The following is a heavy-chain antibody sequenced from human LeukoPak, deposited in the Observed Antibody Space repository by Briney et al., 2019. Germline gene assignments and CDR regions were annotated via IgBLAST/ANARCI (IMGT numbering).Heavy chain of an antibody. J-gene: IGHJ4*02. CDR3: AGPSRGVRFGS. Sequence: SETLPLTFFVSGGSIDRTTYYWGWIRQRPGKGLDGIGRVYTSGDTYYNPTLESRVYMFIDTSKNQFSLKLTSVTAADTAFYIDAGPSRGVRFGSWGQGTLVTVSS. D-gene: IGHD3-10*01. CDR2: VYTSGDT. CDR1: GGSIDRTTYY. V-gene: IGHV4-39*01.